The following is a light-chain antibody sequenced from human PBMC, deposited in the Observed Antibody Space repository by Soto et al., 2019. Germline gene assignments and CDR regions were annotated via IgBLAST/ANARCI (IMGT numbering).Light chain of an antibody. CDR2: AAS. J-gene: IGKJ3*01. V-gene: IGKV3-20*01. CDR1: QSLSTYS. CDR3: QQYEASPLT. Sequence: EIVLTQSPGTLSLSPGERATLSCRASQSLSTYSLAWYQQKPGQTPRLIIYAASTRDTDIPDRFNGSGSGTYFALTISRLEPEDFALYYCQQYEASPLTFGPGTKVDVK.